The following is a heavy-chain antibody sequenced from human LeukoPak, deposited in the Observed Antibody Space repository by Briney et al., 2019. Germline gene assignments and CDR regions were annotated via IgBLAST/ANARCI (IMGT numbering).Heavy chain of an antibody. J-gene: IGHJ4*02. Sequence: PSQTLSFTCAISGDSVSSNSAAWHWIRQSPSRGLEWLGRTYYRSKWYNDYAVSVKSRIASNPDTSKNQFSLQLNSVTPEDTAVYYCARESPTGYQLLWGLDYWGQGTLVTVSS. V-gene: IGHV6-1*01. CDR1: GDSVSSNSAA. CDR3: ARESPTGYQLLWGLDY. D-gene: IGHD2-2*01. CDR2: TYYRSKWYN.